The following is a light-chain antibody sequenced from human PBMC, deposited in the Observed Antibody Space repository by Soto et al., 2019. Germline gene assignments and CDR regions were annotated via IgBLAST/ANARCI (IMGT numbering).Light chain of an antibody. CDR3: QKYDSAPWT. J-gene: IGKJ1*01. CDR2: AAS. Sequence: DIQMTQSPSSLSASIGDKVTITCRASQGIGNFLAWYQQKPGKPPKLLMYAASSLQSGVPSRFSGSGVGTDFTLTISSLQPEGVASYYCQKYDSAPWTFGQGTKVEIK. V-gene: IGKV1-27*01. CDR1: QGIGNF.